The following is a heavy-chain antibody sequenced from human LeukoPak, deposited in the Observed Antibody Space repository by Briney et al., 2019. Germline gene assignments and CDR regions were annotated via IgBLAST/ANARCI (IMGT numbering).Heavy chain of an antibody. CDR3: ARDRIAVAGRGYNWFDP. D-gene: IGHD6-19*01. CDR1: GFTFSSYA. J-gene: IGHJ5*02. CDR2: ISYDGSNE. V-gene: IGHV3-30-3*01. Sequence: GRSLRLSCAASGFTFSSYAMHWVRQAPGKGLEWVAVISYDGSNEYYADSVKGRFTISRDNSKNTLYLQMNSLRAEDTAVYYCARDRIAVAGRGYNWFDPWGQGTLVTVSS.